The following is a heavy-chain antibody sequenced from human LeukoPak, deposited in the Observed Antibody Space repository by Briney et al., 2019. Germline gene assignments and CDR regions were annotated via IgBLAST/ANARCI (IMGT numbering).Heavy chain of an antibody. Sequence: ASVKVSCKASGYTFTNYGVSWVRQAPGQGLEWMGWISAYNGYTNYAQKFQFRVTMTTDTSTSTAYMELRGLTSDDTAVYYCARDKAVTTERTQYFHHWGQGTLVTVSS. CDR1: GYTFTNYG. J-gene: IGHJ1*01. V-gene: IGHV1-18*01. D-gene: IGHD4-11*01. CDR3: ARDKAVTTERTQYFHH. CDR2: ISAYNGYT.